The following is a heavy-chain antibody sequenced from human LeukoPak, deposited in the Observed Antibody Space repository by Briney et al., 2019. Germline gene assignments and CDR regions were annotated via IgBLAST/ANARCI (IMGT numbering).Heavy chain of an antibody. CDR2: IGSGADL. J-gene: IGHJ5*02. CDR1: GFTFSIFA. CDR3: GRWGISAALDR. Sequence: GGSLRLSCAASGFTFSIFAMSWVGQAPGKGPEGVATIGSGADLFYAASVKGRFTISRDDCRNLVYLQMDSLRAEDSAVYYCGRWGISAALDRWGQGTLVTVSS. V-gene: IGHV3-23*01. D-gene: IGHD2-15*01.